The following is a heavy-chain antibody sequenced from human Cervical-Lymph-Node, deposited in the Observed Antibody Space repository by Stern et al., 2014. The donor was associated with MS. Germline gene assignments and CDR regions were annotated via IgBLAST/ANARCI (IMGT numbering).Heavy chain of an antibody. D-gene: IGHD2-2*01. V-gene: IGHV3-30*18. Sequence: VQLVESGGGVVQPGRSLRLSCAASGFTFSSYGMHWVRQAPGKGLEWVAVISYDGSNKYYADSVKGRFTISRDNSKNTLYLQMNSLRAEDTAVYYCAKAKAPIVVVPAAPGDYWGQGTLVTVPS. J-gene: IGHJ4*02. CDR3: AKAKAPIVVVPAAPGDY. CDR1: GFTFSSYG. CDR2: ISYDGSNK.